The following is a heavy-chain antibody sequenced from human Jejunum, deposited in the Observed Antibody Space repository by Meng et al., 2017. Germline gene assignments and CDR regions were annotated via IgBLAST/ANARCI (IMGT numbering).Heavy chain of an antibody. CDR1: GGSISSSSYY. J-gene: IGHJ4*02. V-gene: IGHV4-39*01. D-gene: IGHD3-10*01. CDR3: ARHDLFTI. Sequence: QLQQWGAGLLKPSETLSLTCTVSGGSISSSSYYWGWIRQPPGKGLEWIGSIYYSGSTYYNPSLKSRVTISVDTSKNQFSLKLSSVTAADTAVYYCARHDLFTIWGQGTLVTVSS. CDR2: IYYSGST.